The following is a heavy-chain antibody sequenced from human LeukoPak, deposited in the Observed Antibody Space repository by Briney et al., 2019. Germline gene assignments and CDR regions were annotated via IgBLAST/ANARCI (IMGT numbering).Heavy chain of an antibody. CDR3: AKARDLRYFDWLLNYFDY. D-gene: IGHD3-9*01. V-gene: IGHV3-49*03. CDR2: IRSKAYGGTT. CDR1: GFTFGDYA. Sequence: PGGSLRLSCTASGFTFGDYAMSWFRQAPGKGLEWVGFIRSKAYGGTTEYAASVKGRFTISRDDSKSIAYLQMNSLRAEDTAVYYCAKARDLRYFDWLLNYFDYWGQGTLVTVSS. J-gene: IGHJ4*02.